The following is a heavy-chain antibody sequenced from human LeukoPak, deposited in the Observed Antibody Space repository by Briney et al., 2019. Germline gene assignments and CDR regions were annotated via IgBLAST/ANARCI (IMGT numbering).Heavy chain of an antibody. CDR1: GFTFSKYD. D-gene: IGHD4-17*01. J-gene: IGHJ4*02. CDR2: ISDRGDQT. V-gene: IGHV3-23*01. CDR3: AKEITLTTAYFDY. Sequence: GGSLRLSCVASGFTFSKYDMSWVRQAPGKGLEWVSGISDRGDQTYYADSVRARFTISRDNSKNTLYLQVNSLRAEDTALYYCAKEITLTTAYFDYWGQGTLVTVSS.